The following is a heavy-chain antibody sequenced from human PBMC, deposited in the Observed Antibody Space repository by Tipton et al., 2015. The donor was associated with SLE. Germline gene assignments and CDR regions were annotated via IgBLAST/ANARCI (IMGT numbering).Heavy chain of an antibody. CDR3: ARGRHAFDI. CDR2: INHSGST. CDR1: GGSFSGYY. Sequence: LRLSCAVYGGSFSGYYWSWIRQPPGKGLEWIGEINHSGSTNYNPSLKSRVTISVDTSKNQFSLKLSSVTAADTAVYYCARGRHAFDIWGQGTMVSVSS. J-gene: IGHJ3*02. V-gene: IGHV4-34*01.